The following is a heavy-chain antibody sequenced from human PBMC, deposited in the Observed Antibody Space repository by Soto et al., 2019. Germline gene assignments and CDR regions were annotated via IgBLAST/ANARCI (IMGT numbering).Heavy chain of an antibody. CDR1: GFTFSSYA. V-gene: IGHV3-30*18. CDR2: ISYDGSNK. J-gene: IGHJ6*02. D-gene: IGHD3-9*01. Sequence: GGSLRLSCAASGFTFSSYAMSWVRQAPGKGLEWVAIISYDGSNKYYADSVKGRFTISRDNSKNTLYLQMNSLRAEDTAVYYCAKDEYDVLTGSDYYYYGMDVWGQGTTVTVSS. CDR3: AKDEYDVLTGSDYYYYGMDV.